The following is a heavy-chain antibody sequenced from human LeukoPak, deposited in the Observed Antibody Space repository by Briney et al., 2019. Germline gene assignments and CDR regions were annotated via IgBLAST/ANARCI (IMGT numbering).Heavy chain of an antibody. CDR2: INPNSGGT. CDR1: GYTFTGYY. CDR3: ARGAGVAAAGAYYFDY. D-gene: IGHD6-13*01. Sequence: ASVKVSCKASGYTFTGYYMRWVRQAPGQGLEWMGWINPNSGGTNYAQKFQGRVTMTRDTSISTAYMELSRLRSDDTAVYYCARGAGVAAAGAYYFDYWGQGTLVTVSS. V-gene: IGHV1-2*02. J-gene: IGHJ4*02.